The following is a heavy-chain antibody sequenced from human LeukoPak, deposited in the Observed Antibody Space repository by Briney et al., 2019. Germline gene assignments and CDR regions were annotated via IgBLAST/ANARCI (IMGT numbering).Heavy chain of an antibody. CDR3: AIEMATNPGYFDY. J-gene: IGHJ4*02. CDR2: IYRGGNT. Sequence: GGSLRLSCAASGFTVSSNYMSWVRQAPGRGLEWVSVIYRGGNTYYADSVKGRFTISRDNSKNTLYLQMNSLRAEDTAVYYCAIEMATNPGYFDYWGQGTLVTVSS. D-gene: IGHD5-24*01. CDR1: GFTVSSNY. V-gene: IGHV3-66*01.